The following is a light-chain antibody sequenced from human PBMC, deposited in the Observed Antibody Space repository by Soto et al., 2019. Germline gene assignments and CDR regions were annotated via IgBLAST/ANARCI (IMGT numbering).Light chain of an antibody. CDR1: KGDIGVYDF. Sequence: QSVLTQPPSASGSPGQSVTISCTATKGDIGVYDFVSWYQHHPGKAPRLIIYEVVQRPSGVPDRFSGSKSGNTASLTVSGLQAADEADYFCKSYAGSNTYVFGSGTKVTVL. CDR3: KSYAGSNTYV. J-gene: IGLJ1*01. CDR2: EVV. V-gene: IGLV2-8*01.